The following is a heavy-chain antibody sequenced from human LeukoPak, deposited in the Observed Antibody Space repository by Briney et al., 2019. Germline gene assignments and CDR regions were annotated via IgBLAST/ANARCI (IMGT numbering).Heavy chain of an antibody. CDR2: INPNSGGT. CDR3: ARALKAVPAAIFDY. D-gene: IGHD2-2*01. J-gene: IGHJ4*02. Sequence: ASVKVSCKASGYTFTGYYMHWVRQAPGQGLEWMGWINPNSGGTNYAQKLQGRVTMTTDTSTSTAYMELRSLRSDDTAVYYCARALKAVPAAIFDYWGQGTLVTVSS. V-gene: IGHV1-2*02. CDR1: GYTFTGYY.